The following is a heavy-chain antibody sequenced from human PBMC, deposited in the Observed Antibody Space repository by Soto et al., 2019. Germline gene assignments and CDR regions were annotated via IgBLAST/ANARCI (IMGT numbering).Heavy chain of an antibody. CDR1: GGSISSGGYY. V-gene: IGHV4-30-4*01. CDR2: IYYSGST. CDR3: AREYDSSGYYYVIDP. J-gene: IGHJ5*02. D-gene: IGHD3-22*01. Sequence: QVQLQESGPGLVKPSQTLSLTCTVSGGSISSGGYYWSWIRQPPGKGLGGVGYIYYSGSTYHNPSLKSRVTISVDTSKNQFSLKLSSVTAADTAVYYCAREYDSSGYYYVIDPWGQGTLVTVSS.